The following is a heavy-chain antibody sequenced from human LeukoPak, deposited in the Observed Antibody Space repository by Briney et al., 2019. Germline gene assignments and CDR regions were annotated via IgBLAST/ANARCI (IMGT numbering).Heavy chain of an antibody. CDR1: GGSISCYY. CDR2: IYTSGST. Sequence: SETLSLTCTVSGGSISCYYWSWIRQPAGKGLEWIGRIYTSGSTNYNPSLKSRVTMSVDTSKNQFSLKLSSVTAADTAVYYCARGATTVIPAPFDYWGQGTLVTVSS. D-gene: IGHD4-17*01. V-gene: IGHV4-4*07. J-gene: IGHJ4*02. CDR3: ARGATTVIPAPFDY.